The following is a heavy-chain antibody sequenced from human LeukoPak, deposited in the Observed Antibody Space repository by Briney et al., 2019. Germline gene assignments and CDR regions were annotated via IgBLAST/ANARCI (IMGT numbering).Heavy chain of an antibody. CDR3: SKDRGGTLGDYSDY. CDR1: GFTFRSYA. V-gene: IGHV3-23*01. Sequence: GGSLRLSCAGSGFTFRSYAMSWVRQSPGKGLEWVSAIGGSGGTTYYADSVKGRFTISRDNSKNTLYLQMNSLRAEDTALYYCSKDRGGTLGDYSDYWGQGTLVTVSS. J-gene: IGHJ4*02. D-gene: IGHD3-10*01. CDR2: IGGSGGTT.